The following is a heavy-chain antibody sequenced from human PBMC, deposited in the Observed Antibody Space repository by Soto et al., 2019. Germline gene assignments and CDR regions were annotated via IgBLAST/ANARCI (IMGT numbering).Heavy chain of an antibody. J-gene: IGHJ4*02. V-gene: IGHV4-34*01. CDR2: INHSGST. Sequence: SETLSLTCAVYGGSFSGYYWSWIRQPPGKGLEWIGEINHSGSTNYNPSLKSRVTISVDTSKNQFSLKLSSVTAADTAVYYCARGNYYGSGSYSPYFDYWGQGTLVTVSS. CDR1: GGSFSGYY. CDR3: ARGNYYGSGSYSPYFDY. D-gene: IGHD3-10*01.